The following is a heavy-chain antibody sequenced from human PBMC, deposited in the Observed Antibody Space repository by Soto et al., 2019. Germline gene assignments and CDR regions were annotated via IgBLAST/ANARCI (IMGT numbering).Heavy chain of an antibody. V-gene: IGHV1-58*02. J-gene: IGHJ6*02. CDR3: AATYYYDSSGYYRYYYYYGMDV. D-gene: IGHD3-22*01. CDR2: IVVGSGNT. CDR1: GFTFTSSA. Sequence: QMQLVQSGPEVKKPGTSVKVSCKASGFTFTSSAMQWVRQARGQRLEWIGWIVVGSGNTNYAQKFQERVTITRDMSKSTAYMERSSLRSEDTAVYYCAATYYYDSSGYYRYYYYYGMDVWGQGTTVTVSS.